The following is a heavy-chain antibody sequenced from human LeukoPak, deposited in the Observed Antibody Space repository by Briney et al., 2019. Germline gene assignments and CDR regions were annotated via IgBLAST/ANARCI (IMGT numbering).Heavy chain of an antibody. CDR2: IYYSGST. V-gene: IGHV4-31*03. Sequence: SETLSLTCTVSGGSISSGGYYWSWIRQHPGKGLEWIGYIYYSGSTYYNPSLKSRLTISADTSKNQFSLKLSSVTAADTAVCYCARDGDSTSCPAWGQGTLVTVSS. D-gene: IGHD2-2*01. J-gene: IGHJ5*02. CDR3: ARDGDSTSCPA. CDR1: GGSISSGGYY.